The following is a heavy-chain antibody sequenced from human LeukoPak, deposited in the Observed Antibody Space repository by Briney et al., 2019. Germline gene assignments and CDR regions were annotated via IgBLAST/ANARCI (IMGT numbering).Heavy chain of an antibody. Sequence: GGSLRLSCEASGFTFSSYWMHWVRQAPGKGLVRVSRIKYDGSKTGYADSVKGRFTISRDNAKNTVYLQMNSLRVEDTAVYYCGRDIAAAGTDWGQGTLVTVSS. V-gene: IGHV3-74*01. CDR2: IKYDGSKT. J-gene: IGHJ4*02. CDR1: GFTFSSYW. D-gene: IGHD6-13*01. CDR3: GRDIAAAGTD.